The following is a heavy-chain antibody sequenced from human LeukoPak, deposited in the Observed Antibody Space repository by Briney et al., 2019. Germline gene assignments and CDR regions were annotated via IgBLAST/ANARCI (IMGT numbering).Heavy chain of an antibody. CDR3: AKDLANYYYYGMDV. D-gene: IGHD5-12*01. V-gene: IGHV3-48*01. Sequence: PGGSLRLSCAASGFTFSSYSMNWVRQAPGKGLEWVSYISSSSSTIYYADSVKGRFTISRDNSKNTLYLQMNSLRVEDTAVYYCAKDLANYYYYGMDVWGQGTTVTVSS. CDR2: ISSSSSTI. J-gene: IGHJ6*02. CDR1: GFTFSSYS.